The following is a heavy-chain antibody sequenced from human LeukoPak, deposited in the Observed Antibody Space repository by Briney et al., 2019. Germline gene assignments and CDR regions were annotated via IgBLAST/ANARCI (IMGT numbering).Heavy chain of an antibody. Sequence: GGSLRLSCAASGFTFSSYGMHWVRQAPGKGLEWLAVISYDGSNKYYADSVKGRFTISRDNSKNTLYLQMNSLRAEDTAVYYCAKDRQQLSYTFDPWGQGTLVTVSS. CDR3: AKDRQQLSYTFDP. CDR2: ISYDGSNK. D-gene: IGHD6-13*01. J-gene: IGHJ5*02. V-gene: IGHV3-30*18. CDR1: GFTFSSYG.